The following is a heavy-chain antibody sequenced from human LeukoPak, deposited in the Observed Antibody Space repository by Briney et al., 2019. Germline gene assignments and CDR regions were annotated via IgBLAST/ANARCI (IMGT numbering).Heavy chain of an antibody. Sequence: GASVKVSCKASGYTFTSYDINWVRQATGQGLEWMGWMNPNSGNTGYAQKFKGRVTMTRNTSISTAYMELSSLRSEDTAVYYCARGYYDILTGYYDYYYYYYLDVWGKGTTVTVSS. CDR2: MNPNSGNT. V-gene: IGHV1-8*01. CDR1: GYTFTSYD. J-gene: IGHJ6*03. D-gene: IGHD3-9*01. CDR3: ARGYYDILTGYYDYYYYYYLDV.